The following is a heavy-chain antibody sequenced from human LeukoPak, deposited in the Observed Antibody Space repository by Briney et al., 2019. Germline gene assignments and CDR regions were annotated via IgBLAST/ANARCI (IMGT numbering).Heavy chain of an antibody. Sequence: PGGSLRLSCAASGFTFSDYFMSWIRQAPGKGLEWVSCIISSGFTIYYADSVKGRFTISRDNAENSLFLQMNSLTVEDTAVYYCARHGVREVLDWYFPLWGRGTLVAVSS. D-gene: IGHD1-26*01. J-gene: IGHJ2*01. CDR3: ARHGVREVLDWYFPL. V-gene: IGHV3-11*01. CDR2: IISSGFTI. CDR1: GFTFSDYF.